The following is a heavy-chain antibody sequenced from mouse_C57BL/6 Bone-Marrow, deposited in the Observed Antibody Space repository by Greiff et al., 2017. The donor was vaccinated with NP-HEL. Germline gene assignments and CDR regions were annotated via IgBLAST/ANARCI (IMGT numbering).Heavy chain of an antibody. CDR1: GYSFTDYN. V-gene: IGHV1-39*01. J-gene: IGHJ1*03. Sequence: VQLQQSGPELVKPGASVKISCKASGYSFTDYNMNWVKQSNGKSLEWIGVINPNYGTTSYNQKFKGKATLTADQSSSTAYMQLNSLTSEDSAVYYGARPHYYGSSLYWYFDGWGTGTTVTVSS. CDR3: ARPHYYGSSLYWYFDG. CDR2: INPNYGTT. D-gene: IGHD1-1*01.